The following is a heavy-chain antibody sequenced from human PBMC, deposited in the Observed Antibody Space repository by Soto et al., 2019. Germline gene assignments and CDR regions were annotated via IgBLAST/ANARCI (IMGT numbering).Heavy chain of an antibody. CDR2: IIPMFGTA. Sequence: QVHLVQSGAEVKKPGSSVKVSCKASGGTFSSHGISCVRQVPGQGLEWMGGIIPMFGTATSTQNFQGRLKITADEYTRTDYRDLSSLTSEDTAVYFCARSVGVTTLSYLDFWCQGTMVTVSS. CDR3: ARSVGVTTLSYLDF. D-gene: IGHD2-21*01. CDR1: GGTFSSHG. V-gene: IGHV1-69*01. J-gene: IGHJ4*02.